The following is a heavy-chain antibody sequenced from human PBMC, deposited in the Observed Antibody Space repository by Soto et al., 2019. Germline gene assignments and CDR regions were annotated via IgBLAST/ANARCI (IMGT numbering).Heavy chain of an antibody. Sequence: EVQLVESGGGFVQPGGSLRLSCAASGFTFSSYWMHWVRQAPGKGLVWVSDINNDGSGTSYADSVKGRFTISRDNAKNTLFLQMTSLRAADTALYYCSRTMFSVYYYYGMDVWGQGTPVTVSS. J-gene: IGHJ6*02. CDR2: INNDGSGT. D-gene: IGHD3-10*02. CDR3: SRTMFSVYYYYGMDV. V-gene: IGHV3-74*01. CDR1: GFTFSSYW.